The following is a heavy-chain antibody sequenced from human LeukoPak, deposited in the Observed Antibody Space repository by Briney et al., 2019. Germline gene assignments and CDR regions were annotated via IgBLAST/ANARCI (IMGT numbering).Heavy chain of an antibody. CDR3: ARDDVLLWFGESGRSFDY. CDR1: GGTFSSYA. D-gene: IGHD3-10*01. CDR2: ISAYNGNT. V-gene: IGHV1-18*01. Sequence: GASVKVSCKASGGTFSSYAISWVRQAPGQGLEWMGWISAYNGNTNYAQKLQGRVTMTTDTSTSTAYMELRSLRSDDTAVYYCARDDVLLWFGESGRSFDYWGQGTLVTVSS. J-gene: IGHJ4*02.